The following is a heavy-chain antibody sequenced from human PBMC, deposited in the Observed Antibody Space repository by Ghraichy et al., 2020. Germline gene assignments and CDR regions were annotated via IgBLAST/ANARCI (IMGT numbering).Heavy chain of an antibody. V-gene: IGHV3-23*01. CDR3: AKDPIAAPNTFDY. CDR1: GFTFSSYA. Sequence: GGSLRLSCAASGFTFSSYAMSWVRQAPGKVLAWVSAISGSGGSTYYADSVKGRFTISRDNSKNTLYLQMNSLRAEDTAVYYCAKDPIAAPNTFDYWGQGTLVTVSS. CDR2: ISGSGGST. J-gene: IGHJ4*02. D-gene: IGHD6-6*01.